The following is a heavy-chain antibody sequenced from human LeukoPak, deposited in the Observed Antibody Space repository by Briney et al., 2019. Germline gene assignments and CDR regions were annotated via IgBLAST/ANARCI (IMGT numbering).Heavy chain of an antibody. CDR2: IKQDGSEK. CDR1: GFTFSSYW. D-gene: IGHD3-22*01. V-gene: IGHV3-7*01. Sequence: PGGSLRLSCAASGFTFSSYWMSWVRQAPGKGLEWVANIKQDGSEKYYVDSVKGRFTISRDNAKNSLYLQMNSLRAEDTAVYYCARDSASSYYYDSSEGFDYWGQGTLVIVSS. CDR3: ARDSASSYYYDSSEGFDY. J-gene: IGHJ4*02.